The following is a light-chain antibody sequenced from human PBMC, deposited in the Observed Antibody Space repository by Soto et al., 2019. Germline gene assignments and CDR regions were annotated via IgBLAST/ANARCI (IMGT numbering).Light chain of an antibody. Sequence: EIVLTQSPATMSLSPGERATLSCRTSQSVSRNLAWYQQKPGQAPRLLVYDASQRATGIAARFSGSESGTDFTLTISSLEPEDFALYYCQHRSNWPAFGGGTKVEIK. CDR2: DAS. V-gene: IGKV3-11*01. J-gene: IGKJ4*01. CDR1: QSVSRN. CDR3: QHRSNWPA.